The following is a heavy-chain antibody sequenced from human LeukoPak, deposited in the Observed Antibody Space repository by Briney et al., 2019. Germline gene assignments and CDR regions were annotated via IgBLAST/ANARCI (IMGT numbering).Heavy chain of an antibody. CDR1: GYTFTGYY. CDR3: ARDNGGYLGNWFDP. J-gene: IGHJ5*02. Sequence: ASVKVSCKASGYTFTGYYMHWVRQAPGQGLEWMGWINPNSGGTNYAQKLQGGVTMTTDTSTSTAYMELRSLRSDDTAVYYCARDNGGYLGNWFDPWGQGTLVTVSS. D-gene: IGHD2-8*01. V-gene: IGHV1-2*02. CDR2: INPNSGGT.